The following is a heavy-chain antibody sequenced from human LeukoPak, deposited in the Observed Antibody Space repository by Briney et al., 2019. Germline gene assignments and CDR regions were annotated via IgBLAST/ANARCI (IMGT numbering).Heavy chain of an antibody. Sequence: GGSLRLSCAASGFTFSSYWMHWVRQAPGKGLVWVSRINSDGSSTSYADSVKGRFTISRDNAKNTLYLQMNSLRAEDTAVYYCARDQAGSGWRGYYYYYGMDVWGQGTTVTVSS. CDR1: GFTFSSYW. V-gene: IGHV3-74*01. CDR3: ARDQAGSGWRGYYYYYGMDV. CDR2: INSDGSST. D-gene: IGHD6-19*01. J-gene: IGHJ6*02.